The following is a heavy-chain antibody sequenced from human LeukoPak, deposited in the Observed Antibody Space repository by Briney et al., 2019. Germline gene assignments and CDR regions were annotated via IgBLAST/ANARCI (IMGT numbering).Heavy chain of an antibody. CDR1: GFTFNIYS. V-gene: IGHV3-21*01. CDR3: PRERGAGLSSSWVDY. CDR2: ISSSSSFI. D-gene: IGHD6-13*01. J-gene: IGHJ4*02. Sequence: GGSLRLSCAASGFTFNIYSMTWVRQAPGKGLEWVSSISSSSSFIHYATSVKGRFTISRDNVKNSLYLQMNSLSAEDSAVYYCPRERGAGLSSSWVDYCGEGTLVTVSS.